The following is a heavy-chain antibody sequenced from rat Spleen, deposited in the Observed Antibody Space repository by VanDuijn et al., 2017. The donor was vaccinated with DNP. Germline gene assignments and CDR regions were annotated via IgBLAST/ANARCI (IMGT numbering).Heavy chain of an antibody. V-gene: IGHV5-25*01. CDR2: ITPGGTTT. CDR3: KVGARY. J-gene: IGHJ2*01. D-gene: IGHD5-1*01. CDR1: GFTFSNYH. Sequence: EVQLVESGGGLVQPGRSMNLSCAASGFTFSNYHMAWVRQPPTKGLEWVASITPGGTTTYYRDSVKGRFTISRDNAKSTLYLQMNSLRSEDTATYYCKVGARYWGQGVMVTVSS.